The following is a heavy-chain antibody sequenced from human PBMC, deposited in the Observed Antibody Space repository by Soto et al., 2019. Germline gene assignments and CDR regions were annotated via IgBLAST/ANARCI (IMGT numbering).Heavy chain of an antibody. Sequence: ASVKVSCKTSGYTFTSYDVNWVRQATGQGLEWMGWMNPNSGNTGYAQKFQGRVTMTTNTSISTAYMELSGLRSDDTAIYYCAKGSGGEYCSATTCYKKNSGGKGTLPPVP. CDR2: MNPNSGNT. D-gene: IGHD2-2*02. V-gene: IGHV1-8*01. CDR1: GYTFTSYD. CDR3: AKGSGGEYCSATTCYKKNS. J-gene: IGHJ4*02.